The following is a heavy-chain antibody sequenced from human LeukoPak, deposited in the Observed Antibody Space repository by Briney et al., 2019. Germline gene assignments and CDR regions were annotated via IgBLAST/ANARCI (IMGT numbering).Heavy chain of an antibody. V-gene: IGHV3-9*01. CDR1: GFTFSSYW. J-gene: IGHJ6*03. CDR2: ISWNSGTI. CDR3: AKDMFPRGGTLYYMDV. Sequence: PGGSLRLSCAASGFTFSSYWMHWVCQAPGKGLERVSGISWNSGTIGYADSVKGRFTISRDNAKNSLYLQMNSLRAQDSALYYCAKDMFPRGGTLYYMDVWGKGTTVTISS. D-gene: IGHD1-26*01.